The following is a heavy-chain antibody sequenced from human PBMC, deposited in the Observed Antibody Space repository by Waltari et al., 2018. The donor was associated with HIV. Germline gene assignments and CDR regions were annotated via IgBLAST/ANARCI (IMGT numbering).Heavy chain of an antibody. D-gene: IGHD6-13*01. CDR2: IYWNDDK. V-gene: IGHV2-5*01. CDR3: AHRRAGYSSGWYTRGFDY. J-gene: IGHJ4*02. CDR1: GVSVPTSGGG. Sequence: QITLTESGTTLVKPTQTLTPTCTFSGVSVPTSGGGVGWIRQPPGKGLEWLALIYWNDDKRYSPSLGSRLTISKDTSKNQVVLTMTNMDPVDTATYYCAHRRAGYSSGWYTRGFDYWGQGTLVTVSS.